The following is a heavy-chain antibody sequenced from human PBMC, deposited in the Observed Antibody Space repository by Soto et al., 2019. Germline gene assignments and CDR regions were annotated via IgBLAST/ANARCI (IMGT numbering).Heavy chain of an antibody. CDR1: GFSLSNARMG. D-gene: IGHD5-12*01. CDR2: IYWDDEK. Sequence: SGPTLVNPTETLTLTCTVSGFSLSNARMGVGWIRQPPGKAPECLALIYWDDEKRYSPSLKNRLTITKDTSKNQVVLTMTDMDPVDTATYYCAHRRVDQGHFDYWGPGTLVTVSS. CDR3: AHRRVDQGHFDY. J-gene: IGHJ4*02. V-gene: IGHV2-5*02.